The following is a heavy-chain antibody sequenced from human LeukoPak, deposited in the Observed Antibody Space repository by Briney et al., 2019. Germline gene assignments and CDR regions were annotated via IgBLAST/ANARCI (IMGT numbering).Heavy chain of an antibody. D-gene: IGHD5-24*01. CDR2: VSADGRTQ. CDR3: AREFGHNRWYFDY. Sequence: GGSLRLSCAASGFTFRTYSIHWVRQAPGRGLEWVTVVSADGRTQLYSDSVKGRFTVSRDNSLNTLHLQMNSLKTEDTAVYYCAREFGHNRWYFDYWGQGALVTVSS. CDR1: GFTFRTYS. V-gene: IGHV3-30*03. J-gene: IGHJ4*02.